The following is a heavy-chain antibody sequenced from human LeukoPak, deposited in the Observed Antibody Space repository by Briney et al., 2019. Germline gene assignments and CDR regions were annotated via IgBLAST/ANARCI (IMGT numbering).Heavy chain of an antibody. D-gene: IGHD5-12*01. V-gene: IGHV3-9*01. Sequence: GGSLRLSCAASGFTFDDYAMHWVRQAPGKGLEWVSGISWNSGSIGYADSVKGRFTISRDNAKNSLYLQMNSLRAEDTALYYCAKVAYGYSGYDLLRPGAFDIWGQGTMVTVSS. CDR3: AKVAYGYSGYDLLRPGAFDI. CDR2: ISWNSGSI. CDR1: GFTFDDYA. J-gene: IGHJ3*02.